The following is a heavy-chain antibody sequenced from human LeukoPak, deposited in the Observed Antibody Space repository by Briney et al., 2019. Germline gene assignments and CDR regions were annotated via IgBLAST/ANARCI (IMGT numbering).Heavy chain of an antibody. D-gene: IGHD3-10*01. CDR3: AKVSLRHYYGSGSYFDY. J-gene: IGHJ4*02. CDR1: GFTFSSYG. CDR2: ISYDGSNK. V-gene: IGHV3-30*18. Sequence: GGSLRLSCAASGFTFSSYGMHWVRQAPGKGLEWVAVISYDGSNKYYADSVKGRFTISRDNSKNTLYLQMNSLRAEDTAVYYCAKVSLRHYYGSGSYFDYWGQGTLVTVSS.